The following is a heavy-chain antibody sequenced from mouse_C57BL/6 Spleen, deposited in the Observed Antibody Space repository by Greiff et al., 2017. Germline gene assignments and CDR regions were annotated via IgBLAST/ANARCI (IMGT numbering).Heavy chain of an antibody. V-gene: IGHV6-3*01. D-gene: IGHD4-1*01. Sequence: EVMLVESGGGLVQPGGSMKLSCVASGFTFSNYWMNWVRQSPEQGLEWVAQIRLKSDNYATHYAESVKGRFTISRDDSKSSVYLQMNNLRAEDTGIYYCTASGTDAMDYWGQGPSVTVSS. CDR3: TASGTDAMDY. CDR1: GFTFSNYW. J-gene: IGHJ4*01. CDR2: IRLKSDNYAT.